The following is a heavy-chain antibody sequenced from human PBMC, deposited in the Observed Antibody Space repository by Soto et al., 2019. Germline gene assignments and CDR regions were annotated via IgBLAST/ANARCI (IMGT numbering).Heavy chain of an antibody. CDR3: ARAAAGTGHYYYYGMDV. J-gene: IGHJ6*02. CDR1: GFTFSSYA. V-gene: IGHV3-64*01. D-gene: IGHD6-13*01. CDR2: ISSDGGST. Sequence: PGGSLRLSCAASGFTFSSYAMHWVRQAPGKGLEYVSAISSDGGSTYYANSVKGRFTISRDNSKNALYLQMGSLRAEDMAVYYCARAAAGTGHYYYYGMDVWGQGTTVTVSS.